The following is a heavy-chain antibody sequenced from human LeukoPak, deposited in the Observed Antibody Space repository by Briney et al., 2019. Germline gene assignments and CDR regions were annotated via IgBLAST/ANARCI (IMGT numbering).Heavy chain of an antibody. V-gene: IGHV4-34*01. CDR1: GGSFSGYY. Sequence: SETLSLTCAVYGGSFSGYYWSWIRQPPGKGLEWIGEINHSGSTNYNPSLKSRVTISVDTSKNQFSLKLSSVTAADTAVYYCAIMDSSGYYPDYWGQGTLVTVSS. J-gene: IGHJ4*02. CDR2: INHSGST. D-gene: IGHD3-22*01. CDR3: AIMDSSGYYPDY.